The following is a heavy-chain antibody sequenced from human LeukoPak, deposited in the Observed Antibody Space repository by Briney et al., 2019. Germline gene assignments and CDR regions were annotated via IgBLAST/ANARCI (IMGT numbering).Heavy chain of an antibody. Sequence: SGPTLVNPTETLTLTCTVSGFSLSNTRMGVSWNRQPPGKALEWLAHIFSNDEKSYSTSLKSRLTISKDTSKSQVVLTMTNVDPVDTATYYCARTRYSGSQASWFYFDYWGQGTLVTVSS. D-gene: IGHD1-26*01. CDR3: ARTRYSGSQASWFYFDY. CDR2: IFSNDEK. CDR1: GFSLSNTRMG. V-gene: IGHV2-26*01. J-gene: IGHJ4*02.